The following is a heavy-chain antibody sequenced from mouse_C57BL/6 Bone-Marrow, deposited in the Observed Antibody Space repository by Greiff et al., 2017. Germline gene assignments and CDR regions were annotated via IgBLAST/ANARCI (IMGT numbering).Heavy chain of an antibody. J-gene: IGHJ2*01. CDR2: ISSGSSTI. CDR3: ALSNYAY. Sequence: EVHLVESGGGLVKPGASLKLSCAASGFTFSDYGMHWVRQAPEQGLEWVAYISSGSSTIYYADTVKGRFTISRDNASNTPFLQMTSLRSEDTARYYCALSNYAYWGQGTTLTVSS. V-gene: IGHV5-17*01. D-gene: IGHD2-5*01. CDR1: GFTFSDYG.